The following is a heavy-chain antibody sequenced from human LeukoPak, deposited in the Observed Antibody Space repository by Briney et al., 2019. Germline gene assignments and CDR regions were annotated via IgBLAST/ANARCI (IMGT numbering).Heavy chain of an antibody. CDR2: IKSKTDGGTT. Sequence: GGSLRLSCAASGFTVSNAWMSWVRQAPGKGLEWGGRIKSKTDGGTTDYAAPVKRRFTSPRDGSKNTLYLQMNSLKTADTAVYYCPHSRDGYNAAGYMFDYWGQGTLVTVYS. J-gene: IGHJ4*02. D-gene: IGHD5-24*01. V-gene: IGHV3-15*01. CDR1: GFTVSNAW. CDR3: PHSRDGYNAAGYMFDY.